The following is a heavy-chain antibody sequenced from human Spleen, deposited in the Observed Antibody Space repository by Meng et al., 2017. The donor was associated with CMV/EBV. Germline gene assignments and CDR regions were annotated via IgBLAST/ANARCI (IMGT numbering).Heavy chain of an antibody. CDR2: LDPNTDGA. V-gene: IGHV1-8*01. D-gene: IGHD2/OR15-2a*01. Sequence: ASVKVSCKASGYTFTSYDINWVRQATGQGLEWMGWLDPNTDGAGYAQKFQGRVTMTRNTSISTAYMELSSLTSEDTAVYYCARDPSQIYWFDTWGQGTLVTVSS. CDR3: ARDPSQIYWFDT. CDR1: GYTFTSYD. J-gene: IGHJ5*02.